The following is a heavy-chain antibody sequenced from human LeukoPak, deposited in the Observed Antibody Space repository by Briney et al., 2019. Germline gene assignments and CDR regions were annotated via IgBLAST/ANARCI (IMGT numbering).Heavy chain of an antibody. CDR1: GFTFSSYS. CDR3: AKLGPFDYYFDH. V-gene: IGHV3-23*01. CDR2: ISGSGGST. J-gene: IGHJ4*02. D-gene: IGHD4/OR15-4a*01. Sequence: GGSLRLSCAASGFTFSSYSMNWVRQAPGKGLEWVSTISGSGGSTYYADSVKGRFTISRDNSKNTLYLQMNSLRAEDTAVYYCAKLGPFDYYFDHWGQGTLVTVSS.